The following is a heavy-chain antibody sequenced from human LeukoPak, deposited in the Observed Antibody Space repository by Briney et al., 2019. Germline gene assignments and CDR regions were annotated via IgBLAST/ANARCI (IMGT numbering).Heavy chain of an antibody. CDR1: GGSISRYY. CDR3: ARGGYYDWFDP. Sequence: SETLSLTCTVSGGSISRYYWSWIRKPPGKGLEWIGYIYYSGITNYNPSLKSRVTISVDTSKNQFSLKLSSVTAADTAVYYCARGGYYDWFDPWGQGTLVTVSS. CDR2: IYYSGIT. J-gene: IGHJ5*02. V-gene: IGHV4-59*01. D-gene: IGHD3-10*01.